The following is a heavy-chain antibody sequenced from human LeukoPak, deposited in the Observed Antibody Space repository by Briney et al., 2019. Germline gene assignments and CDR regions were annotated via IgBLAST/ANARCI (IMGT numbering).Heavy chain of an antibody. CDR2: ISGSGGST. D-gene: IGHD1-26*01. J-gene: IGHJ4*02. CDR1: GFTFSSYW. V-gene: IGHV3-23*01. Sequence: GGSLRLSCAASGFTFSSYWMHWVRQAPGKGLEWVSAISGSGGSTNYADSVKGRFTISRDNSKNALYLQMNSLRAEDTAVYYCAKDRGSGSSFDYWGQGTLVTVSS. CDR3: AKDRGSGSSFDY.